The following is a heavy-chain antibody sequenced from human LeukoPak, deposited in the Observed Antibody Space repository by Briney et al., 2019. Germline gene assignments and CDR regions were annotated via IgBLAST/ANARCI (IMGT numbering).Heavy chain of an antibody. CDR2: IYTSGST. Sequence: SETLSLTCTVSGGSISSSSYYWGWIRQPAGKGLEWIGRIYTSGSTNYNPSLKSRVTMSVDTSKNQFSLKLSSVTAADTAVYYCARDHYYYDSSGYYYYYYYMDVWGKGTTVTVSS. V-gene: IGHV4-61*02. CDR1: GGSISSSSYY. CDR3: ARDHYYYDSSGYYYYYYYMDV. J-gene: IGHJ6*03. D-gene: IGHD3-22*01.